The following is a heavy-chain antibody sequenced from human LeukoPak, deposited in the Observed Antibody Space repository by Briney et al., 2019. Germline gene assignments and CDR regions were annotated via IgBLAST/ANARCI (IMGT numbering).Heavy chain of an antibody. V-gene: IGHV4-38-2*01. CDR3: ARLGVTYYYDSSGSYYFDY. Sequence: SETLSLTCAVSGYSISSGYYWGWIRQPPGKGLEWIGSIYHSGSTYYNPSLKSRVTISVDTSKNQFSLKLSSVTAADTAVYHCARLGVTYYYDSSGSYYFDYWGQGTLVTVSS. CDR1: GYSISSGYY. J-gene: IGHJ4*02. D-gene: IGHD3-22*01. CDR2: IYHSGST.